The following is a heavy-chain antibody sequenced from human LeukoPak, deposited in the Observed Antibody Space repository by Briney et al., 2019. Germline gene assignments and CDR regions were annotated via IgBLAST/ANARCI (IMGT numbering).Heavy chain of an antibody. Sequence: SQTLSLTCAISGDXVSSNRAGWNWIRQSPSRGLEWLGRTYYRSKWLNDYAVSTTSRLTIIPDPSKNQIPLQLNSVTPEDTAVYYCARDPVTRGAGWYFDLWGRGTFVTVSS. CDR2: TYYRSKWLN. V-gene: IGHV6-1*01. CDR1: GDXVSSNRAG. D-gene: IGHD3-3*01. CDR3: ARDPVTRGAGWYFDL. J-gene: IGHJ2*01.